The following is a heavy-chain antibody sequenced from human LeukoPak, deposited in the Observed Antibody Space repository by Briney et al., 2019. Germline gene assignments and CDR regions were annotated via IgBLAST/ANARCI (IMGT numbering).Heavy chain of an antibody. Sequence: ASVKVSCKASGYTFTGYYIHWVRQAPGQGLEWVGWINANSGGTNYAQKFQGRVTMTRDTSISTAYMELSSLTSDDTAVYYCARDLDNYSGSGSYYNGDPLFQHWGQGTLVTVSS. D-gene: IGHD3-10*01. J-gene: IGHJ1*01. CDR1: GYTFTGYY. CDR3: ARDLDNYSGSGSYYNGDPLFQH. CDR2: INANSGGT. V-gene: IGHV1-2*02.